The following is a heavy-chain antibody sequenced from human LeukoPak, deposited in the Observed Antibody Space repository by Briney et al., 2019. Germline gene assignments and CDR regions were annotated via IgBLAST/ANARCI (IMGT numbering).Heavy chain of an antibody. CDR2: INAANGFT. Sequence: GASVKVSCKASGYTFSHYGIHWVRQAPGQRLEWMGWINAANGFTASSQKFQDRVTIAGDTSATTAYLELNSLRSEDTAIYYCARDNYGTYAGINYFDYWGQGTLVTVSS. V-gene: IGHV1-3*01. D-gene: IGHD4-11*01. J-gene: IGHJ4*02. CDR1: GYTFSHYG. CDR3: ARDNYGTYAGINYFDY.